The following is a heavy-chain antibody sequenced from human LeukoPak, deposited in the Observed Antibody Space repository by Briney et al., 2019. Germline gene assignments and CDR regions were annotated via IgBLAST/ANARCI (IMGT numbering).Heavy chain of an antibody. CDR2: ISKDGGTQ. CDR3: VKDQVFRGSGSYGDC. V-gene: IGHV3-64D*09. Sequence: PGGSLRLSCSASGFAFSSYAMYWVRQAPGKGLEYVSAISKDGGTQYPADSVKGRITISRDNSKNTLYLQMSSLRPEDTAVYYCVKDQVFRGSGSYGDCWGQGTLVTVSS. CDR1: GFAFSSYA. J-gene: IGHJ4*02. D-gene: IGHD3-10*01.